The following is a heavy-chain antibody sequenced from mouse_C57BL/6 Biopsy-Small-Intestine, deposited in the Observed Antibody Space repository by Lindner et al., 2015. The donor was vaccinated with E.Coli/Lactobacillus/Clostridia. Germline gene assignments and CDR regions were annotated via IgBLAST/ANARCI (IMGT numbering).Heavy chain of an antibody. CDR3: AKDYHGSSSFDY. J-gene: IGHJ2*01. Sequence: VQLQESGADLVKPGASVKLSCTASGFNIKDYYIHWVKQKTDQGLEWIGRIDPGDGESKYAPKFQDKATITADTSSNTAYLQLSSLTSEDSAVYYCAKDYHGSSSFDYWGQGTTLTVSS. V-gene: IGHV14-2*01. D-gene: IGHD1-1*01. CDR1: GFNIKDYY. CDR2: IDPGDGES.